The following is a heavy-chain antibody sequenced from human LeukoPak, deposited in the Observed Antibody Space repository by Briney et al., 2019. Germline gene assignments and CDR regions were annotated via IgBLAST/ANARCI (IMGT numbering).Heavy chain of an antibody. V-gene: IGHV1-46*01. J-gene: IGHJ3*02. Sequence: ASVMVSCKASGYTFTSYYMHWVRQAPGQGLEWMGIINPSGGSTSYAQKLQGRVTMTRDTSTSTVYMELSSLRSEDTAVYYCAREGPRGSFDIWGQGTMVTVSS. CDR1: GYTFTSYY. D-gene: IGHD3-10*01. CDR2: INPSGGST. CDR3: AREGPRGSFDI.